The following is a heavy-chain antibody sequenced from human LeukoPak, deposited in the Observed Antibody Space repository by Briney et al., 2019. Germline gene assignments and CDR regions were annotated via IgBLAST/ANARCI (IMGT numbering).Heavy chain of an antibody. CDR3: ARVVAAAGPTLAFDI. CDR2: IYYSGST. D-gene: IGHD6-13*01. CDR1: GGSISTYY. V-gene: IGHV4-59*01. J-gene: IGHJ3*02. Sequence: PSETLSLTCTVSGGSISTYYWSWIRQPPGKGLEWIGYIYYSGSTNYNPSLKSRVTISVDTSKNQFSLKLSSVTAADTAVYYCARVVAAAGPTLAFDIWGQGTMVTVSS.